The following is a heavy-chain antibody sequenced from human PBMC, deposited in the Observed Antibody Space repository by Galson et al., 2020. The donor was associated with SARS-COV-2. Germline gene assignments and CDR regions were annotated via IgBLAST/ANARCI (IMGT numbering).Heavy chain of an antibody. CDR1: GYTFTGYY. J-gene: IGHJ3*02. D-gene: IGHD5-18*01. CDR2: INPNSGGT. Sequence: ASVKVSCKASGYTFTGYYMHWVRQAPGQGLEWMGWINPNSGGTNYAQKFQGRVTMTRDTSISIAYMELSRLRSDDTAVYYYARDGTAMVTNGFDIWGQGTIVTVSS. CDR3: ARDGTAMVTNGFDI. V-gene: IGHV1-2*02.